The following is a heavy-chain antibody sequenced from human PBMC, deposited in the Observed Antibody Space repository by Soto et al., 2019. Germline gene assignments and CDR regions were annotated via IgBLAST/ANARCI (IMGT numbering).Heavy chain of an antibody. Sequence: SETLSLTCSVSGDSISRIDYYWTWIPQHPEKGLEWIGNIYFRGNTYYSPTLERRLTISVDTSKIQFSLTFISVTAADMSVYYCAREGGSYDSGGYLIRGAFDIWGQGTMVTVSS. J-gene: IGHJ3*02. CDR3: AREGGSYDSGGYLIRGAFDI. CDR2: IYFRGNT. CDR1: GDSISRIDYY. V-gene: IGHV4-31*03. D-gene: IGHD3-22*01.